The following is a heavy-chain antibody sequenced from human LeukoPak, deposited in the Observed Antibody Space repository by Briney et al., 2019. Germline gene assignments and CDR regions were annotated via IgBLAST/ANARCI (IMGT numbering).Heavy chain of an antibody. V-gene: IGHV4-59*08. CDR2: IYYTGGT. CDR3: ASGSYYFDY. J-gene: IGHJ4*02. D-gene: IGHD1-26*01. CDR1: GGSIRSYY. Sequence: PSETLSLTCTVSGGSIRSYYWSWIRQPPGKGLDWIGYIYYTGGTKYNPSLKSRATISVDTSKNQFSLKLSSVTAADTAVYYCASGSYYFDYWGQGTLVTVSS.